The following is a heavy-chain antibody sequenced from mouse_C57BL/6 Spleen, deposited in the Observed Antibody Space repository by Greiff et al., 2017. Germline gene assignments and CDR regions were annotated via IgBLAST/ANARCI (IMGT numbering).Heavy chain of an antibody. CDR3: AREGRRDFAY. J-gene: IGHJ3*01. V-gene: IGHV1-53*01. D-gene: IGHD2-14*01. Sequence: ASGYTFTSYWMHWVKQRPGQGLEWIGNINPSNGGTNYNENFKSKATLTVDKSSSTAYMQLSSLTSEDSAVYYCAREGRRDFAYWGQGTLVTVSA. CDR2: INPSNGGT. CDR1: GYTFTSYW.